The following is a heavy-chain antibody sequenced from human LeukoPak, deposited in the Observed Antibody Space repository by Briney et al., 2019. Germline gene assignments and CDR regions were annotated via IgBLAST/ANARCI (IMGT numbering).Heavy chain of an antibody. CDR1: GFTFSSYE. CDR2: ISSSGSTI. CDR3: ARHSHLSEAAAGIRSLRTDYAFDI. Sequence: GGSLRLSCAASGFTFSSYEMNWVRQAPGKGLEWVSYISSSGSTIYYADSVKGRFTISRDNAKNSLYLQMNSLRAEDTAVYYCARHSHLSEAAAGIRSLRTDYAFDIWGQGTMVTVSS. D-gene: IGHD6-13*01. J-gene: IGHJ3*02. V-gene: IGHV3-48*03.